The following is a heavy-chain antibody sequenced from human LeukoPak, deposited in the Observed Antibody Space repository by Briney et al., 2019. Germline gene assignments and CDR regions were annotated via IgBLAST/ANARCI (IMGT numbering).Heavy chain of an antibody. V-gene: IGHV4-59*12. CDR2: IYYSGST. CDR1: GGSISSNY. Sequence: SETLSLTCSVSGGSISSNYWSWIRQPPGKGLEWIGYIYYSGSTNYNPSLKSRVTISVDTSTNQYSLKLTSVTAADTAVYYCARVGVELHQPLDYWGRGTLVTVSS. D-gene: IGHD1-7*01. CDR3: ARVGVELHQPLDY. J-gene: IGHJ4*02.